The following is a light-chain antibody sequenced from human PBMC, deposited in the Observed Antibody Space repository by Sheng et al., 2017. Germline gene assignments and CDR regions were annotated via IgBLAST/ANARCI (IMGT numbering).Light chain of an antibody. CDR3: QQRSSWPPIT. CDR2: GAS. V-gene: IGKV3D-20*02. CDR1: QSVSSSY. J-gene: IGKJ5*01. Sequence: EIVLTQSPGTLSLSPGERATLSCRASQSVSSSYLAWYQQKPGQAPRLLIYGASSRATGVPDRFSGSGSGTDFTLTISRLEPEDFAVYYCQQRSSWPPITFGQGTLLEIK.